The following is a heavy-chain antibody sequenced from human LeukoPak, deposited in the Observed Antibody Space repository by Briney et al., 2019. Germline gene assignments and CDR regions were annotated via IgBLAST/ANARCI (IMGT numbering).Heavy chain of an antibody. Sequence: ASVKVSCKASGYTFTSYDINWVRQATGQGLEWMGWMNPNSGNTGYAQKFQGRVTMTRDNSINTAYMEPSSLKSEDTAVYYCARPFLEWLLYSRGYYGLDVWGQGTTVTVSS. J-gene: IGHJ6*02. CDR2: MNPNSGNT. CDR3: ARPFLEWLLYSRGYYGLDV. CDR1: GYTFTSYD. V-gene: IGHV1-8*01. D-gene: IGHD3-3*01.